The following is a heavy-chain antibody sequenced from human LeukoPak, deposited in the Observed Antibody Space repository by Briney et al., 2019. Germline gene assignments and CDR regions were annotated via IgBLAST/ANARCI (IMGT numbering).Heavy chain of an antibody. V-gene: IGHV3-21*01. J-gene: IGHJ4*02. CDR1: GFTFSSYS. CDR3: ARDTTLVVPAATLDY. Sequence: GGSLRLSCAASGFTFSSYSMNWVRQAPGKGLEWVSSISSSSSYIYYADSVKGRFTISRDNAKNPLCLQMNSLRAEDTAVYYCARDTTLVVPAATLDYWGQGTLVTVSS. CDR2: ISSSSSYI. D-gene: IGHD2-2*01.